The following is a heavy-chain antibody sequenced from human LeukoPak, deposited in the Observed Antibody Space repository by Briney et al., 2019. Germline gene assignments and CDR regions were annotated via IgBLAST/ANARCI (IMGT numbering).Heavy chain of an antibody. D-gene: IGHD6-19*01. J-gene: IGHJ4*02. CDR2: ISYDGSNK. CDR1: GFTFSSYG. CDR3: AKDPKRAGIAVAGINY. Sequence: GGSLRLSCAASGFTFSSYGMHWVRQAPGKGLEWVAVISYDGSNKYYVDSVKGRFTISRDNSKNTLYLQMNSLRAEDTAVYYCAKDPKRAGIAVAGINYWGQGTLVTVSS. V-gene: IGHV3-30*18.